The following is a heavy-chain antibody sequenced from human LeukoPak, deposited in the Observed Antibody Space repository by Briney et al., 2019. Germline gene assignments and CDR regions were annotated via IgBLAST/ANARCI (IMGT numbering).Heavy chain of an antibody. CDR3: ATLTGTTYPYYFDF. CDR2: LYHSGSP. Sequence: SETLTLTCTVSGASIRHYYWSWIRQPPGKGLEWIGNLYHSGSPNYNPSLKSRVTISIDTAKNQFSLRLRSVTAADTAVYYCATLTGTTYPYYFDFWGQATLVTVSS. J-gene: IGHJ4*02. CDR1: GASIRHYY. V-gene: IGHV4-59*01. D-gene: IGHD1-20*01.